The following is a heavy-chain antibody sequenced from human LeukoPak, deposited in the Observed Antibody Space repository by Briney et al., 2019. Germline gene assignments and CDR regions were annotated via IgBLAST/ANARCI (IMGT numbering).Heavy chain of an antibody. CDR1: GFTFSDYY. J-gene: IGHJ4*02. D-gene: IGHD3-9*01. CDR2: ISSSGSTI. CDR3: AKETNPDIVTGCLDY. V-gene: IGHV3-11*01. Sequence: GGSLRLSCAASGFTFSDYYMSWIRQAPGKGLEWVSYISSSGSTIYYADSVKGRFTISRDNAKNSLYLQMNSLRAEDTAVYYCAKETNPDIVTGCLDYWGQGTLVTVSS.